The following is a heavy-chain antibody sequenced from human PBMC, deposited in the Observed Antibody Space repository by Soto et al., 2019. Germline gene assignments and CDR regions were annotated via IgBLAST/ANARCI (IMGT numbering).Heavy chain of an antibody. CDR1: GFTFSTYA. J-gene: IGHJ4*02. CDR2: ISASGTTT. CDR3: XXXXXXXXXXXXX. V-gene: IGHV3-23*01. Sequence: EXQLLESGGDLVQPGGSLRLSCAASGFTFSTYAMTWVXXXXXXXXEWVSTISASGTTTYYADSVKGRVTIFRDNSKNTXXLXXXXXXXXXXXXXXXXXXXXXXXXXXXXXGQGTLVTVSS.